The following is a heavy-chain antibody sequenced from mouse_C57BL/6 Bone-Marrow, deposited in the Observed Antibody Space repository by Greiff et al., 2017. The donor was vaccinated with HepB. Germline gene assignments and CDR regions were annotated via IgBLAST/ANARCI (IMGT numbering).Heavy chain of an antibody. CDR1: GFTFSDYG. Sequence: EVKVVESGGGLVQPGGSLKLSCAASGFTFSDYGMAWVRQAPRKGPEWVAFISNLAYSIYYADTVTGRFTIARENAKNNLYLEMSSLRSEDTAMYYCARQGWYEGYPLGFDVWGTGTTVTVSS. V-gene: IGHV5-15*01. CDR2: ISNLAYSI. D-gene: IGHD2-3*01. CDR3: ARQGWYEGYPLGFDV. J-gene: IGHJ1*03.